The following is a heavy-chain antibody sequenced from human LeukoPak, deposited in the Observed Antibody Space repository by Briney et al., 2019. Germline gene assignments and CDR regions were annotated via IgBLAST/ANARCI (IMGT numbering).Heavy chain of an antibody. V-gene: IGHV3-74*01. CDR1: GFTFTNYW. CDR3: VGTIASRGSEY. Sequence: GGSLRLSCAASGFTFTNYWMHWVRQAPGMGLVWVSRLPPDELGIIYADPVKGRFTVSRDNAKNTVYLQMNNLRVDDTAMYYCVGTIASRGSEYWGQGALVTVSS. J-gene: IGHJ4*02. CDR2: LPPDELGI. D-gene: IGHD6-6*01.